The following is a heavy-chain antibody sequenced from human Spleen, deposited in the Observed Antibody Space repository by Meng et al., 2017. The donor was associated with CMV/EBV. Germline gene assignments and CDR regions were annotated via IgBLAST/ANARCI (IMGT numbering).Heavy chain of an antibody. J-gene: IGHJ4*02. CDR1: PGFTLSGYT. CDR2: ISYDGSTE. V-gene: IGHV3-30*04. Sequence: GGSLRLSCVASPGFTLSGYTMHWVRQAPGKGLEWVALISYDGSTEYYTDSVRGRFTISRDNSKNTLYVQMNSLRAEDTAVYYCARDWRADEWGPDYWGQGTLVTVSS. D-gene: IGHD3-16*01. CDR3: ARDWRADEWGPDY.